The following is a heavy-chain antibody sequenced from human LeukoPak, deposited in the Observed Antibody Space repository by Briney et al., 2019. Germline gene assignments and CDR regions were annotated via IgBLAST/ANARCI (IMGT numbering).Heavy chain of an antibody. CDR2: LYSDGNT. CDR3: ARGVEPLAANTLAY. J-gene: IGHJ4*02. D-gene: IGHD1-14*01. V-gene: IGHV3-53*01. CDR1: GFTVITND. Sequence: GGSLRLSCAASGFTVITNDMTWVRQSPGKGLEWLSVLYSDGNTKYADSVQGRFTISRDNSKNTLYLEMNSLSPDDTAVYYCARGVEPLAANTLAYWGQGTLVTVCS.